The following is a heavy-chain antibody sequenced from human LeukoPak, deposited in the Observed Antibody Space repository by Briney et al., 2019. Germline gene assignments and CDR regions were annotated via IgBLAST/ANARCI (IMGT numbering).Heavy chain of an antibody. V-gene: IGHV3-30*04. CDR3: ARESYSSSPGY. Sequence: GRSLRLSCAASGFTFSSYAMHWVRQAPGKGLEWVAVISYDGSNKYYADSVKGRFTISRDISKNTLYLQMNSLRAEDTAVYYCARESYSSSPGYWGQGTLVTVSS. D-gene: IGHD6-13*01. J-gene: IGHJ4*02. CDR2: ISYDGSNK. CDR1: GFTFSSYA.